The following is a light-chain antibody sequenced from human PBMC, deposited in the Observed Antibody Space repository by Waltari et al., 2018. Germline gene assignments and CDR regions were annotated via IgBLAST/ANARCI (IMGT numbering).Light chain of an antibody. CDR1: QGIRNS. CDR3: QQFYSLPYT. CDR2: PAS. Sequence: DIQMTQSPSSLSASIGDRVTITCRASQGIRNSLVWYQLKLGTAPKLLLSPASTLDSGVPSRFSGSGSGTVYTLTISSLQPEDLATYSCQQFYSLPYTFGQGTRLEL. V-gene: IGKV1-NL1*01. J-gene: IGKJ2*01.